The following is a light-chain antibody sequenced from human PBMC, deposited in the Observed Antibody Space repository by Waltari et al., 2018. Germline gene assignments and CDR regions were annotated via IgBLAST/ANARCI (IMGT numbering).Light chain of an antibody. V-gene: IGKV1-39*01. CDR2: AAS. J-gene: IGKJ2*01. Sequence: DIQMHQSPSSLSASVGDRVTIPCRASQSISSYLNWYQQKPGKAPKLLIYAASSLQSGVPSRFSGSGSGTDFTLTISSLQPEDFATYYCQQSYSTPMYTFGQGTKLEIK. CDR1: QSISSY. CDR3: QQSYSTPMYT.